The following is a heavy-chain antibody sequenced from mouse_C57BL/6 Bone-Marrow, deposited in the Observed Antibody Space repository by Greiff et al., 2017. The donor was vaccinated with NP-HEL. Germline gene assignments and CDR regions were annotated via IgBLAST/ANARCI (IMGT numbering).Heavy chain of an antibody. D-gene: IGHD3-3*01. J-gene: IGHJ2*01. Sequence: VQLQQPGAELVKPGASVKLSCKASGYTFTSYWMQWVKPRPGQGLEWIGEIDPSDSYTNYNQKFKGKAPFTVDTSCSTSFMQLSSLTSEYAAVYYCARDIDYWGQGTTLTVSS. V-gene: IGHV1-50*01. CDR2: IDPSDSYT. CDR1: GYTFTSYW. CDR3: ARDIDY.